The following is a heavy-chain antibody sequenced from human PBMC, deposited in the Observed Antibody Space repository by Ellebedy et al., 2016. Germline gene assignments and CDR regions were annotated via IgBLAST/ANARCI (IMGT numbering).Heavy chain of an antibody. V-gene: IGHV3-48*01. CDR1: GFTFSSYN. J-gene: IGHJ6*03. CDR2: IRTESSTI. CDR3: ARDPGTWYKGRYYYYYMDV. D-gene: IGHD1-26*01. Sequence: GGSLRLSCAASGFTFSSYNMNWVRQAPGKGLEWVSYIRTESSTIYYADSVKGRFTISRDDAKNSLYLQMNSLRAEDTAVYYCARDPGTWYKGRYYYYYMDVWGKGTTVTVSS.